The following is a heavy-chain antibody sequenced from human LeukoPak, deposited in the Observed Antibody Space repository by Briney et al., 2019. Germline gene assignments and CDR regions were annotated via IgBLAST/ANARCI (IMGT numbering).Heavy chain of an antibody. V-gene: IGHV3-23*01. J-gene: IGHJ4*02. CDR2: IIASGSST. CDR1: GFTFSSYA. D-gene: IGHD5-12*01. CDR3: AKDQAGLRFDY. Sequence: PGGSLRLSCAAPGFTFSSYAMTWVRQAPGKGLEWVSVIIASGSSTYYADSVKGRFTISRDNSKNTLYLQMNSLRAEDTAVYYCAKDQAGLRFDYWGRGTLVTVSS.